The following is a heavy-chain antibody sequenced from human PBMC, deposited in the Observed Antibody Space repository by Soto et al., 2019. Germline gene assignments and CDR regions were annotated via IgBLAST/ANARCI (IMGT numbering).Heavy chain of an antibody. V-gene: IGHV1-8*01. CDR3: ASGLVYSSSFAWTGYYYGMDV. D-gene: IGHD6-6*01. J-gene: IGHJ6*02. Sequence: QVQLVQSGAEVKKPGASVKVSCKASGYTFASYEINGVRQATGQGLEWMGWMNPNSGNTGYAQKFQGRVTMTRNTSISTAYMELSSLRSEDTAVYYCASGLVYSSSFAWTGYYYGMDVWGQATTVTVSS. CDR2: MNPNSGNT. CDR1: GYTFASYE.